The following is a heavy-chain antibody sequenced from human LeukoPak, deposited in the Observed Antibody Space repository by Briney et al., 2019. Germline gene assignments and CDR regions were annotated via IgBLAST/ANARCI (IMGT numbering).Heavy chain of an antibody. CDR3: ASTAIGWFGELLSYFQH. D-gene: IGHD3-10*01. J-gene: IGHJ1*01. CDR1: GGSVSSYY. V-gene: IGHV4-59*02. CDR2: IYYSGST. Sequence: PSETLSLTCTVSGGSVSSYYWIWIRQPPGKGLEWIGYIYYSGSTNYKPSLKSRVTISVDTPKNQFSLKLSSVTAADTAVYYCASTAIGWFGELLSYFQHWGQGTLVTVSS.